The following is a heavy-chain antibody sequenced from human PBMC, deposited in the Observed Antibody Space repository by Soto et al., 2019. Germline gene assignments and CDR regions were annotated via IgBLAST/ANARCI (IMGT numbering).Heavy chain of an antibody. J-gene: IGHJ3*02. V-gene: IGHV3-23*01. CDR2: ISESGGST. CDR1: GFTFRSYA. CDR3: AKDKPGTTAFDI. Sequence: GGSLRLSCVGSGFTFRSYAMSWVRQAPGRGLEWVSAISESGGSTYYADSVKGRFTISRDNSKNTLYLQMNSLRAEDTATYYCAKDKPGTTAFDIWGRGTLVTVSS. D-gene: IGHD1-1*01.